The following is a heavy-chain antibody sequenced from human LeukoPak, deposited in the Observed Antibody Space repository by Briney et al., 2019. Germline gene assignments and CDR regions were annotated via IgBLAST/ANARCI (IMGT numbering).Heavy chain of an antibody. CDR1: GGSFSGYY. D-gene: IGHD5-18*01. CDR2: INHSGST. CDR3: GRDSGYSYGYGVDF. V-gene: IGHV4-34*01. J-gene: IGHJ4*02. Sequence: PSETLSLTCAVYGGSFSGYYWSWIRQPPGKGLEWIGEINHSGSTNYNPSLKSRVTISLDTSKNQFSLKLTSVTAADTAVYYCGRDSGYSYGYGVDFWGQGTLVTVSS.